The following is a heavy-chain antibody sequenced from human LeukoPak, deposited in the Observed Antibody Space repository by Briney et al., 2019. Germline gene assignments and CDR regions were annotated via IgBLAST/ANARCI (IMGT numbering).Heavy chain of an antibody. J-gene: IGHJ6*03. CDR3: ARGDSGSYYASLVGYYYMDV. CDR2: IYTSGST. CDR1: GGSISSYY. Sequence: SETLSLTCTVSGGSISSYYWSWIRQPPGKGLEWIGYIYTSGSTNYNPSLKSRVTISVDTSKNQSSLKLSSVTAADTAVYYCARGDSGSYYASLVGYYYMDVWGKGTTVTVSS. V-gene: IGHV4-4*09. D-gene: IGHD1-26*01.